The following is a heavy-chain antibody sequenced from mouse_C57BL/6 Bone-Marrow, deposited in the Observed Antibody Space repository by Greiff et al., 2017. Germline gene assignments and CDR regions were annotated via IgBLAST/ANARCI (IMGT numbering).Heavy chain of an antibody. CDR1: GYSLTDYN. CDR3: ARGYDYDYDMDY. Sequence: VQLQQSGPELVKPGASVKISCKASGYSLTDYNMNWVKQSHGKSLEWIGVINPNYGTTSYNQKFKGKATLTVDPSSSTAYMQLNSLTSEDSAVYYCARGYDYDYDMDYWGRGTSVTVSS. D-gene: IGHD2-4*01. CDR2: INPNYGTT. V-gene: IGHV1-39*01. J-gene: IGHJ4*01.